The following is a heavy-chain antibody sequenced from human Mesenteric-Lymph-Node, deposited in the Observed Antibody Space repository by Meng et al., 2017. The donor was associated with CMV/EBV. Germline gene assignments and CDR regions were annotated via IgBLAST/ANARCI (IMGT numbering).Heavy chain of an antibody. CDR1: GFTFSSYW. Sequence: GGSLRLSCAASGFTFSSYWMSWVRQAPGKGLEWVANIKQDGSEKYYVDSVKGRFTISRDNAKNSLYLQMNSLRAEDTAVYYCARAVYCGGDCYSAEDYYGMDVWGQGTTVTVSS. V-gene: IGHV3-7*01. D-gene: IGHD2-21*01. CDR3: ARAVYCGGDCYSAEDYYGMDV. CDR2: IKQDGSEK. J-gene: IGHJ6*02.